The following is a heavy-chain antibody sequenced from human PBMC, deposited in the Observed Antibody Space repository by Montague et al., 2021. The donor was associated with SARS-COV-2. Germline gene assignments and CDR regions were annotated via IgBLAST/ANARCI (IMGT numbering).Heavy chain of an antibody. V-gene: IGHV4-34*01. CDR2: ISDIGSS. J-gene: IGHJ3*02. CDR1: GGSFNGNY. D-gene: IGHD2-15*01. CDR3: ARVRECSGGSCYGPDDDALDN. Sequence: SETLSLTCGVYGGSFNGNYWNWIRQPPGKGLEWIGEISDIGSSTYNPSLESRLTTSVDRSKNQFSLRMTSVTAADTAVYFCARVRECSGGSCYGPDDDALDNWGQGTMVTVSS.